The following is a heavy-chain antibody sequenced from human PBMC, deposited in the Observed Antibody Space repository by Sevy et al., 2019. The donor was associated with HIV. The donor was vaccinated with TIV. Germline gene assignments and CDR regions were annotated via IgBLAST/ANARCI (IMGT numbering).Heavy chain of an antibody. V-gene: IGHV3-30*18. D-gene: IGHD4-17*01. J-gene: IGHJ3*02. CDR2: ISYDGSNK. CDR1: GFTFSSYG. Sequence: GGSLRLSCAASGFTFSSYGMHWVRQAPGKGLEWVAVISYDGSNKYYADSVKGRFTISRDNSKNTLYLQMNSLRAEDAAEYYGAKDYGGNSGGAFDIWGQGTMVTVSS. CDR3: AKDYGGNSGGAFDI.